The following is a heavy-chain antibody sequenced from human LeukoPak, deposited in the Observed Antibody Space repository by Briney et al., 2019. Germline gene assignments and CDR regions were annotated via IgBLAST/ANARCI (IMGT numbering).Heavy chain of an antibody. CDR2: IFRSGST. J-gene: IGHJ4*02. CDR1: GGSVNSGSYY. CDR3: ARERSYDSSGSYFDY. Sequence: PSETLSLTCTVSGGSVNSGSYYWSWIRQPPEKGLDWIGYIFRSGSTKYNLSLKSRVTISVDRSKNQFSLNLRSVTAADTAVYYCARERSYDSSGSYFDYWGQGTLVTVSS. D-gene: IGHD3-22*01. V-gene: IGHV4-61*01.